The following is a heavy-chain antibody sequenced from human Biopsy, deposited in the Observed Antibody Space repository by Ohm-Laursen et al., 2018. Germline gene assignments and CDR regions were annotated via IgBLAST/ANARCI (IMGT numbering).Heavy chain of an antibody. CDR3: ALQSVAQMKNFDY. CDR2: ISPISGGT. Sequence: SVKVSCKASGVSFTGYYIHWVRQAPGQGLEWMGWISPISGGTNYAQKFQGNITMNKNTSMSTAYMEMSRLRSDDTAVYYCALQSVAQMKNFDYWGQGTLVTVSS. V-gene: IGHV1-2*02. CDR1: GVSFTGYY. J-gene: IGHJ4*02. D-gene: IGHD6-19*01.